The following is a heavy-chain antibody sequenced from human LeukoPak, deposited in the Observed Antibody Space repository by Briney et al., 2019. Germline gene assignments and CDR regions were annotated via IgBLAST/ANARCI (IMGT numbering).Heavy chain of an antibody. CDR2: ITGSGALT. J-gene: IGHJ4*02. CDR3: AKKGQADDNGKPD. CDR1: RFTFTDHG. D-gene: IGHD1-1*01. Sequence: PGGSLRLSCAGSRFTFTDHGMNWVRQAPGKGLEWVSTITGSGALTYYADSVKGRSTISRDNSNNTVYLQMHDLRVDDTAVYYCAKKGQADDNGKPDWGQGTLVTVSS. V-gene: IGHV3-23*01.